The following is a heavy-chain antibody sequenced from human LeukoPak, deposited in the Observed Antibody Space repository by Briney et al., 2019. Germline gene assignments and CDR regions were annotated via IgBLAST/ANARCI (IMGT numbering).Heavy chain of an antibody. CDR3: ARRGARYLDS. CDR1: GFTFSSYT. V-gene: IGHV3-7*01. CDR2: MKEDGSEI. D-gene: IGHD3-9*01. J-gene: IGHJ5*02. Sequence: GGSLRLSCVASGFTFSSYTMSWVRQAPGKGPEWVAKMKEDGSEIYYVDSVKGRFTICRDNAKNSLCLQMCSLTVEDTALYYCARRGARYLDSWGQGTLVTVSS.